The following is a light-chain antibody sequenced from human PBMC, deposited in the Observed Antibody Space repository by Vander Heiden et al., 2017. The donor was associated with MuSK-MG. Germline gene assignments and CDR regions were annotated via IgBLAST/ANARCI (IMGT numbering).Light chain of an antibody. CDR1: QSISSF. V-gene: IGKV1-5*03. CDR2: KAS. Sequence: DIQMTQSPSTLSASVGDRVTITCRASQSISSFLASYQLYPGKAPKLLIYKASSFESGVSSRYHGRPSRTEFTLCISSLQPDAFATYYCRGDNALPYSFGQGSRLEIK. CDR3: RGDNALPYS. J-gene: IGKJ2*03.